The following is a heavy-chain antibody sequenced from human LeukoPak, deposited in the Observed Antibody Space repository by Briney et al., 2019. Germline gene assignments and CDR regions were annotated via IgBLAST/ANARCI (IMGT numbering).Heavy chain of an antibody. V-gene: IGHV4-30-2*03. J-gene: IGHJ4*02. Sequence: SETLSLTCAVSGGSISSGGYSWSWIRQPPGKGLEWIGYIYHSGSTYYNPSLKSRVTISVDTSKNQFSLKLYSVTAADTAVYYCARLWNWTFYFDYWGQGTLVTVSS. CDR2: IYHSGST. CDR3: ARLWNWTFYFDY. CDR1: GGSISSGGYS. D-gene: IGHD1-1*01.